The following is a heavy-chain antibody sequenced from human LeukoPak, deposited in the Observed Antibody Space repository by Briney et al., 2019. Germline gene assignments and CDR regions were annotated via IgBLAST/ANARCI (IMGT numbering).Heavy chain of an antibody. Sequence: GGSLRLSCAASGFTFDDYAMHWVRQAPGKGLEWVSGISWNSGSIGYADSVKGRFTISRDNAKNPLYLQMNSLRAEDTALYYCAKDMGRGSSTSCCEFDYWGQGTLVTVSS. J-gene: IGHJ4*02. CDR1: GFTFDDYA. V-gene: IGHV3-9*01. CDR2: ISWNSGSI. D-gene: IGHD2-2*01. CDR3: AKDMGRGSSTSCCEFDY.